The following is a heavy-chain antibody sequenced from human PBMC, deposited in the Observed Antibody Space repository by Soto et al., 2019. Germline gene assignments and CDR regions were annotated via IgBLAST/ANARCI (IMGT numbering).Heavy chain of an antibody. CDR1: GFTFSSYS. J-gene: IGHJ4*02. V-gene: IGHV3-48*02. D-gene: IGHD6-19*01. CDR2: ISSSSSTI. Sequence: GGSLRLSCAASGFTFSSYSMNWVRQAPGKGLEWVSYISSSSSTIYYADSVKGRFTISRDNAKNSLYLQMNSLRDEDTAVYYCARVVIAVAGYYFDYWGQGTLVTVSS. CDR3: ARVVIAVAGYYFDY.